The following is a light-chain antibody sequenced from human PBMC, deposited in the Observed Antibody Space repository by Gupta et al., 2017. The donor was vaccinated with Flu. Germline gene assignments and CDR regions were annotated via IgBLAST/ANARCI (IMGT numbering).Light chain of an antibody. CDR2: GAS. CDR1: QSVRSN. Sequence: ATLSVSPGERATRSCRASQSVRSNLDWYKQKPCQAPRLLIYGASTRATGIPARFSGSGSGKEXTLTISXLQSEDFAVYYCQQDKNWPPLTFGXGTKVEIK. V-gene: IGKV3-15*01. CDR3: QQDKNWPPLT. J-gene: IGKJ4*01.